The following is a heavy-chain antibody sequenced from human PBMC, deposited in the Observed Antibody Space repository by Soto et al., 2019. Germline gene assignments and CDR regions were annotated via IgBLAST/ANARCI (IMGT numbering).Heavy chain of an antibody. Sequence: SETLSLTCTVSGGSISSYYWSWIRQPPGKGLEWIGYIYYSGSTNYDPSLKSRVTISVDTSKNQFSLKLSSVTAADTAVYYCARDPEYCGGDCYGWFDPWGQGTLVTVDS. D-gene: IGHD2-21*01. V-gene: IGHV4-59*01. CDR1: GGSISSYY. CDR2: IYYSGST. CDR3: ARDPEYCGGDCYGWFDP. J-gene: IGHJ5*02.